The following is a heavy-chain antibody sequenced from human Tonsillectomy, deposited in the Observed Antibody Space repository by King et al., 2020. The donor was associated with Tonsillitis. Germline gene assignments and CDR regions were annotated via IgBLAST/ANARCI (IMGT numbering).Heavy chain of an antibody. CDR1: GDSVSSNSAA. CDR3: AREGGAAARDSSGWSSYYYYGLDV. Sequence: HVQLQQSGPGLVKPSQTLSLTCGVSGDSVSSNSAAWNWIRQSPSRGLEWLGRTYHRSKWYNDYAVSVKSRITIKVDTSKNQFSLQLNSVTPEDTAVYYCAREGGAAARDSSGWSSYYYYGLDVWGQGTTVTVSS. V-gene: IGHV6-1*01. CDR2: TYHRSKWYN. D-gene: IGHD6-19*01. J-gene: IGHJ6*02.